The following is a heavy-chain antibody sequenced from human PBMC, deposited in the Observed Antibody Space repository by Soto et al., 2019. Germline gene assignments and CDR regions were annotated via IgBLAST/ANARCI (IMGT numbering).Heavy chain of an antibody. Sequence: QVQLVESGGGVVQPGRSLRLSCAASEFTFSNYGMHWVRQAPGKGLEWVAVILNDGSNRYHADSVKDRFTISRDNSKNTLYFQMNSLRSDATAVYFCARDYEYSWNGMDVWGQGTTVTVS. CDR1: EFTFSNYG. CDR3: ARDYEYSWNGMDV. CDR2: ILNDGSNR. V-gene: IGHV3-33*01. J-gene: IGHJ6*02. D-gene: IGHD3-3*02.